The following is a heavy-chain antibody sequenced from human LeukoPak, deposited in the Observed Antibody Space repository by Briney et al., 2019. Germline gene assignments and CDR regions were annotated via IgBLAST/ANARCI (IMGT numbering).Heavy chain of an antibody. CDR3: ARDVGATGNYYYMDV. J-gene: IGHJ6*03. D-gene: IGHD1-26*01. CDR1: GYTFTSYY. Sequence: ASVKVSCKASGYTFTSYYMHWVRQAPGQGLEWMGIINPSGGSTSYAQKFQGRVTMTRDTSTSTVYMELSSLRSEDTAVYYCARDVGATGNYYYMDVWGKGTTVTVSS. CDR2: INPSGGST. V-gene: IGHV1-46*01.